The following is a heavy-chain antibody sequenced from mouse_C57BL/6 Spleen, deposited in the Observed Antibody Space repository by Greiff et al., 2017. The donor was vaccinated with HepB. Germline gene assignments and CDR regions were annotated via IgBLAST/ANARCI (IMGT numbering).Heavy chain of an antibody. Sequence: VQLQQPGAELVKPGASVKMSCKASGYTFTSYWITWVKQRPGQGLEWIGDIYPGSGSTNYNEKFKSKATLTVDTSSSTAYMQLSSLTSEDSAVYYCARDVRGNLYYFDYWGQGTTLTVSS. CDR3: ARDVRGNLYYFDY. V-gene: IGHV1-55*01. J-gene: IGHJ2*01. D-gene: IGHD2-1*01. CDR2: IYPGSGST. CDR1: GYTFTSYW.